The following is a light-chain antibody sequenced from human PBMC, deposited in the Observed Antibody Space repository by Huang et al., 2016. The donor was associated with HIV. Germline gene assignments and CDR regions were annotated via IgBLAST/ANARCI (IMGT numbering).Light chain of an antibody. J-gene: IGKJ4*01. CDR2: DVS. CDR3: QQRSKWPLT. V-gene: IGKV3-11*01. CDR1: QSIGTY. Sequence: EIVLTQSPVTLCLSPGDRATLSCRASQSIGTYLAWYQQKSGQAPRLLIYDVSNRAAGVPARFSASGSETDFTLTIASLDPDDFAIYHCQQRSKWPLTFGGGTKVEMK.